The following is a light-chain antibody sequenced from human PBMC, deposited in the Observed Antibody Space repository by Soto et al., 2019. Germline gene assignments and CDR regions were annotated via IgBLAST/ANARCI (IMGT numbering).Light chain of an antibody. CDR2: KAS. Sequence: DIQMTQSPSTLSASVGDRVTITCRASQSINTWLAWYQQKPGKAPKLLIYKASSLGGGVPSRFSGSGSGTEFTLTIGSLQPDDFAVYYCQQYNSHSSYTFGQGTKLEIK. CDR1: QSINTW. CDR3: QQYNSHSSYT. V-gene: IGKV1-5*03. J-gene: IGKJ2*01.